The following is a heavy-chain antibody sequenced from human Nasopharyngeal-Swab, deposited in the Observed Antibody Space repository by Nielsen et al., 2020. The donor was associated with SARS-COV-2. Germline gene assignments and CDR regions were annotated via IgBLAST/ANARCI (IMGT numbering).Heavy chain of an antibody. CDR1: GGSFSGYY. V-gene: IGHV4-34*01. CDR2: INHSGST. CDR3: ARRVTAAFDY. Sequence: GSLRLSCAVYGGSFSGYYWSWIRQPPGKGLEWIGEINHSGSTNYNPSLKSRVTISVDTSKNQFSLKLSSVTAADTAVYYCARRVTAAFDYWGQGTLVTVSS. D-gene: IGHD6-13*01. J-gene: IGHJ4*02.